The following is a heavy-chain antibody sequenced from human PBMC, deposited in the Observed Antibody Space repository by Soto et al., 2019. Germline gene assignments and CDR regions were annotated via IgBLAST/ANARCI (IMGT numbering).Heavy chain of an antibody. Sequence: SVKVSCKASGGTFSSYTISWVRQAPGQGLEWMGRIIPILGIANYAQKFQGRVTITADKSTSTAYMELSSLRSEDTAVYYCARAHPYSGYDLNFDYWGQGTLVTVSS. CDR3: ARAHPYSGYDLNFDY. J-gene: IGHJ4*02. V-gene: IGHV1-69*02. CDR1: GGTFSSYT. D-gene: IGHD5-12*01. CDR2: IIPILGIA.